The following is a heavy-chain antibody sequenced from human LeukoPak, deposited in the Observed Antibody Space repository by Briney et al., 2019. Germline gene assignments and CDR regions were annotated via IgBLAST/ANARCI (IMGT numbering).Heavy chain of an antibody. CDR1: GFTFSSFA. D-gene: IGHD5-12*01. J-gene: IGHJ4*02. CDR2: ISGSGGNT. V-gene: IGHV3-23*01. CDR3: ARVTVAIDY. Sequence: GGSLRLSCAASGFTFSSFAMSWVRQAPGKRLEWVSAISGSGGNTYYADSVKGRFTISRDNSKNTLYLQMNSLRAEDTAVYYCARVTVAIDYWGQGTLVTVSS.